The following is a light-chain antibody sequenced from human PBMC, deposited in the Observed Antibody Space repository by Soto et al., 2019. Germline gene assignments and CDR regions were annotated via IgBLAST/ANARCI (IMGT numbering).Light chain of an antibody. V-gene: IGLV2-14*01. J-gene: IGLJ1*01. CDR3: SSYTDSRTRGRYV. CDR1: SSDVGYSNY. CDR2: DVS. Sequence: VLTQPASVSGSPGQSIAISCTGTSSDVGYSNYVSWYQQLPGKAPKLIIYDVSDRPSGVSDRFSGSKSGSTASLTISGLQAEEEAEDYCSSYTDSRTRGRYVVGTGT.